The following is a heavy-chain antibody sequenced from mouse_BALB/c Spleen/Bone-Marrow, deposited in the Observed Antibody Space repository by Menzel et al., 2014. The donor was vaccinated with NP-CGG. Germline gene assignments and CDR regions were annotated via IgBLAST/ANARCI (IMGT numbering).Heavy chain of an antibody. J-gene: IGHJ2*01. V-gene: IGHV5-6-2*01. CDR2: INSNGDST. CDR3: AGSYYGSTFDY. CDR1: GFTFSSYY. Sequence: EVQLVESGGGLVKLGGSLKLSCAASGFTFSSYYMSWVRQTPEKRLELVAAINSNGDSTYYPDTVKGRFTISRDNAKNTLYLQMSSLKSEDTALYYCAGSYYGSTFDYWGQGTTLTVSS. D-gene: IGHD1-1*01.